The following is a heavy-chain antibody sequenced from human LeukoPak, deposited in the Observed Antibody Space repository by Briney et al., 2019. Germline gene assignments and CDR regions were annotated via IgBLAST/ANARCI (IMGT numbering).Heavy chain of an antibody. CDR2: ISSGADST. J-gene: IGHJ4*02. V-gene: IGHV3-23*01. CDR1: GFTFSSYA. Sequence: GSLRLSCAASGFTFSSYAVTWVRQAPGKGLEWVSSISSGADSTYYADSVKGRFTNSRDNSKNTLYLQMNGLRADDTAVYYCAKEYYDSSGYYRGFDYWGQGALVTVSS. CDR3: AKEYYDSSGYYRGFDY. D-gene: IGHD3-22*01.